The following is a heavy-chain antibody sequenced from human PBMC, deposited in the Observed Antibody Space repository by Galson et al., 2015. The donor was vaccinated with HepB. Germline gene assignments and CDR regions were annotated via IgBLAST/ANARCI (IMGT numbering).Heavy chain of an antibody. V-gene: IGHV3-15*01. Sequence: SLRLSCAASGFTFSNAWMSWVRQAPGKGLEWVGRIKSKTDGGTTDYAAPVKGRFTISRDDSKNTLYLQMNSLKTEDTAVYYCTTDPYYYDSSGYLYYFDYWGQGTLVTVSS. CDR1: GFTFSNAW. J-gene: IGHJ4*02. CDR3: TTDPYYYDSSGYLYYFDY. D-gene: IGHD3-22*01. CDR2: IKSKTDGGTT.